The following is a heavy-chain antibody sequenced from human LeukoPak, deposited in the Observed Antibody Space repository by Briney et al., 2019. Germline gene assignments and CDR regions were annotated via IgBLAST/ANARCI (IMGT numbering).Heavy chain of an antibody. V-gene: IGHV3-53*01. CDR1: GFIISGHY. Sequence: GGSLRLSCAASGFIISGHYMNWVRQAPGKGLEWVSIIYRDGTTDYTNSVKGRFTISRDNSKNTLYLQMNSLRAEDTAVYFCVRGSTWYDYWGQGTLVTVSS. CDR2: IYRDGTT. D-gene: IGHD6-13*01. J-gene: IGHJ4*02. CDR3: VRGSTWYDY.